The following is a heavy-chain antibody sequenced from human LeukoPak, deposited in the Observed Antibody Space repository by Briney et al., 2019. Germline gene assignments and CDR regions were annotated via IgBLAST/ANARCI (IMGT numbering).Heavy chain of an antibody. V-gene: IGHV1-46*01. J-gene: IGHJ4*02. CDR3: ARDTGDDMVDY. CDR2: INPSGGST. Sequence: GGSLRLSCKASGYTFTSYYMHWVRQAPGQGLEWMGIINPSGGSTSYAQKFQGRVTMARDTSTSTVYMELSSLRSEDTAVYYCARDTGDDMVDYWGQGTLVTVSS. CDR1: GYTFTSYY. D-gene: IGHD4-17*01.